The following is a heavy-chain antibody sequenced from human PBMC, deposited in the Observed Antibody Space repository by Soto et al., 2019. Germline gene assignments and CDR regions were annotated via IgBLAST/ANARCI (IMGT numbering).Heavy chain of an antibody. Sequence: QVQLVQSGAEVKKPGASVKVSCKASGYTFTSDDINWVRQATGRGLEWMGWMNPNSGNTGYAQKFQGRVTMTRNTSISTAYMELSSLRSEDTAVYYCARGQIIAVAGKPGYWGQGTLVTVSS. CDR2: MNPNSGNT. CDR1: GYTFTSDD. J-gene: IGHJ4*02. V-gene: IGHV1-8*01. CDR3: ARGQIIAVAGKPGY. D-gene: IGHD6-19*01.